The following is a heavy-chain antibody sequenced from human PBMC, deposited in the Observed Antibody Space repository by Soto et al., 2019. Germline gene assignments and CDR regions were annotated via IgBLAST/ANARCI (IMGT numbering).Heavy chain of an antibody. J-gene: IGHJ4*02. CDR2: IYYSGST. V-gene: IGHV4-30-4*01. CDR3: ARGGLGGHFSTPHFDY. D-gene: IGHD2-21*01. CDR1: GGSISSGDYY. Sequence: SETLSLTCTVSGGSISSGDYYWSWIRQPPGKGLEWIGYIYYSGSTYYNPSLKSRVTISVDTSKNQFSLKLSSVTAADTAVYYCARGGLGGHFSTPHFDYWGQGTLVTVSS.